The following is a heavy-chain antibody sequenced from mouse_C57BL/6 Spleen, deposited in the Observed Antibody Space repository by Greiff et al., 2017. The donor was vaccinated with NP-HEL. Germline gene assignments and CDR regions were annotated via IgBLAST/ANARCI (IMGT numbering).Heavy chain of an antibody. V-gene: IGHV5-9-1*02. CDR2: ISSGGDYI. CDR3: TREGSNYVPWYFDV. D-gene: IGHD2-5*01. Sequence: EVKVEESGEGLVKPGGSLKLSCAASGFTFSSYAMSWVRQTPEKRLEWVAYISSGGDYIYYADTVKGRFTISRDNARNTLYLQMSSLKSEDTAMYYCTREGSNYVPWYFDVWGTGTTVTVSS. J-gene: IGHJ1*03. CDR1: GFTFSSYA.